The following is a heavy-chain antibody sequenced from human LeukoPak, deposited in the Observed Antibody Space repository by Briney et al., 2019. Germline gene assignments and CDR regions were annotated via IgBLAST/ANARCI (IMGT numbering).Heavy chain of an antibody. D-gene: IGHD6-19*01. V-gene: IGHV4-61*02. CDR1: GGSISSGSYY. J-gene: IGHJ4*02. CDR2: IYTSGST. Sequence: SQTLSLTCTVSGGSISSGSYYWSWIRQPAGKGLEWIGRIYTSGSTNYNPSLKSRVTISVDTSKNQFSLKLSSVTAADTAVYYCARDRGGSSGWYGFDCWGQGTLVTVSS. CDR3: ARDRGGSSGWYGFDC.